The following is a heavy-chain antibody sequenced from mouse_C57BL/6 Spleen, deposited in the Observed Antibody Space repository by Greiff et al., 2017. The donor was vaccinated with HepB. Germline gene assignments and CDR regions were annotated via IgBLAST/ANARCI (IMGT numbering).Heavy chain of an antibody. CDR3: ARRYDYDGYYAMDY. J-gene: IGHJ4*01. D-gene: IGHD2-4*01. Sequence: QVQLQQPGAELVKPGASVKLSCKASGYTFTSYWMQWVKQRPGQGLEWIGEIDPSDSYTNYNQKFKGKATMTVDTSSSTAYMQLSSLTSEDSAVYYCARRYDYDGYYAMDYWGQGTSVTVSS. V-gene: IGHV1-50*01. CDR2: IDPSDSYT. CDR1: GYTFTSYW.